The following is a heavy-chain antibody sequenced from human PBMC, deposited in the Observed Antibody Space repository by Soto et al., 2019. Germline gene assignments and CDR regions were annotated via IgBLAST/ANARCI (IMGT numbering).Heavy chain of an antibody. CDR3: PTEKSYGDADY. Sequence: QVQLVQSGAEVKKPGASVKVSCKASGYAFTSYDINWVRQATGQGLEWMGWMNPNSGNTGYARKYQGRVAMTRNTSIRTAYMELSSLRSEDTAVYYCPTEKSYGDADYWGQGNLVSV. CDR1: GYAFTSYD. V-gene: IGHV1-8*01. J-gene: IGHJ4*02. CDR2: MNPNSGNT. D-gene: IGHD5-18*01.